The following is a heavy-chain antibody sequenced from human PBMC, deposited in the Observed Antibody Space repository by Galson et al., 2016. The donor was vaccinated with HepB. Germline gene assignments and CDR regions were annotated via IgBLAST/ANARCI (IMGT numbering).Heavy chain of an antibody. D-gene: IGHD4-17*01. CDR1: GYSFTSYW. CDR3: ARQGDDYGLAY. Sequence: QSGAEVKKPGESLKISCKGSGYSFTSYWIGWVRQMPGKGLEWMGIIFPGDSDTRYSPSFHGQDTISADTSNRTAYLPWNSLKASDTAIYYCARQGDDYGLAYGGQGALVTVSS. CDR2: IFPGDSDT. V-gene: IGHV5-51*01. J-gene: IGHJ4*02.